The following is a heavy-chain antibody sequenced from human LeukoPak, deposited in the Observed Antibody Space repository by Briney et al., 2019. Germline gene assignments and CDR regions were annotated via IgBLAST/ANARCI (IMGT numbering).Heavy chain of an antibody. CDR2: IYTSGST. Sequence: SQTLSLTCTVSGGSISSGSYYWSWIRQPAGKGLEWIGRIYTSGSTNYNPSLKSRVTISVDTSKNQFSLKLSSVTAADTAVYYCASPGGGPTDYWGQGTLVTVSS. CDR1: GGSISSGSYY. CDR3: ASPGGGPTDY. V-gene: IGHV4-61*02. D-gene: IGHD3-16*01. J-gene: IGHJ4*02.